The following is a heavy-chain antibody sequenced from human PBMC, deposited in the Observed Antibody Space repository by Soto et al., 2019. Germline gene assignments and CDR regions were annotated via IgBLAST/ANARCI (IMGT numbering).Heavy chain of an antibody. Sequence: QVQLQESGPGLVKPSQTLSLTCTVSGGSISSGGYYWSWIRQDPGKGLEWIGYIYYSGSTHYNPSLKSRVTISVVTSKNQFSLKLSSVTAADTTVYYCARADYGDFSPFDPWGQGTLVTVSS. V-gene: IGHV4-31*03. D-gene: IGHD4-17*01. CDR3: ARADYGDFSPFDP. J-gene: IGHJ5*02. CDR2: IYYSGST. CDR1: GGSISSGGYY.